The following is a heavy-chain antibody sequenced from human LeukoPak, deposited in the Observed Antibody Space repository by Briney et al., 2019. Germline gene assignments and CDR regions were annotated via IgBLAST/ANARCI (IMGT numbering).Heavy chain of an antibody. Sequence: SGGSLRLSCAASGFTFSSYAMSWVRQAPGKGLEWVSAISGSGGSTYYADSVKGRFTISRDNSKNTLYLQMNSLRAEDTAVYYCAKDRSRRDGDPYFDYWGQGTLVTVSS. J-gene: IGHJ4*02. CDR2: ISGSGGST. D-gene: IGHD4-17*01. V-gene: IGHV3-23*01. CDR3: AKDRSRRDGDPYFDY. CDR1: GFTFSSYA.